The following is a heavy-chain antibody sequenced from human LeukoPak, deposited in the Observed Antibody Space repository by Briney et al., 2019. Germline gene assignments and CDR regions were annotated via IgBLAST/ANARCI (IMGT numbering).Heavy chain of an antibody. CDR1: GFTFSSYW. V-gene: IGHV3-7*01. J-gene: IGHJ4*02. D-gene: IGHD3-22*01. CDR3: ARAALDYYDSSGYSPFGY. Sequence: GGSLRLSCAASGFTFSSYWMSWVRQAPGKGLEWVANIKQDGSEKYYVDSVKGRFTISRDNAKNSLYLQMNSLRAEDTAVYYCARAALDYYDSSGYSPFGYWGQGTLVTVSS. CDR2: IKQDGSEK.